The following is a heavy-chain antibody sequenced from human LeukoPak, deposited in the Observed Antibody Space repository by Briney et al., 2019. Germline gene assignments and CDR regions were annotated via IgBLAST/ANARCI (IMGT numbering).Heavy chain of an antibody. V-gene: IGHV4-59*08. CDR2: IYYSGST. D-gene: IGHD3-22*01. CDR3: AGTRITMIPWGAFDI. CDR1: GGSISSYY. J-gene: IGHJ3*02. Sequence: SETLSLTCTVSGGSISSYYWSWIRQPPGKGLEWIGYIYYSGSTNYNPSLKSRVTISVDTSKNQFSLKLSSVTAADTAVYYCAGTRITMIPWGAFDIWGQGTMVTVSS.